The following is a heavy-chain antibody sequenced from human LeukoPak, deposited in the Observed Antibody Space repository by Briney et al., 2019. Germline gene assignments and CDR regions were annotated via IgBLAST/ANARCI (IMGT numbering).Heavy chain of an antibody. Sequence: GESLKISCKGSGYSFTSYWIGWVRQMPGKGLEWMGMIYPGDSDTRYSPSFQGQVTISADKSISTAYLQWSSLKASDTAIYYCARLAGRNTLTGYYSWYFDYWGQGTLVTVSS. D-gene: IGHD3-9*01. CDR1: GYSFTSYW. CDR3: ARLAGRNTLTGYYSWYFDY. V-gene: IGHV5-51*01. J-gene: IGHJ4*02. CDR2: IYPGDSDT.